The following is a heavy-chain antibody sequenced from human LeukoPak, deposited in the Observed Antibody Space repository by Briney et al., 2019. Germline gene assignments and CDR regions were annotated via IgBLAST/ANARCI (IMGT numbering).Heavy chain of an antibody. V-gene: IGHV3-74*01. Sequence: GGSLRLSCAASGFTFSTYWMHWVRRAPGKGLVWVSHINRDGRDTNYADSVKGRFTVSRDNAKNTLYLQVNSLRAEQTAVYNCALQQGGVVYWGQGALVTVSS. CDR1: GFTFSTYW. J-gene: IGHJ4*02. D-gene: IGHD3-16*01. CDR3: ALQQGGVVY. CDR2: INRDGRDT.